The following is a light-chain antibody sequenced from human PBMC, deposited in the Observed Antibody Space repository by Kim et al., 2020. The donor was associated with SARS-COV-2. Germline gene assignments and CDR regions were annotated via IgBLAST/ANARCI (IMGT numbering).Light chain of an antibody. CDR2: KAF. Sequence: ASVGDTVTITCRASQSVQNWLALDQQKAGQVPTLQFVKAFNLQYGVPARFRGSSSGPEFTLTITTRQPEDFETYNCQQYHTHCTFGRGTKVDIK. J-gene: IGKJ1*01. CDR1: QSVQNW. CDR3: QQYHTHCT. V-gene: IGKV1-5*03.